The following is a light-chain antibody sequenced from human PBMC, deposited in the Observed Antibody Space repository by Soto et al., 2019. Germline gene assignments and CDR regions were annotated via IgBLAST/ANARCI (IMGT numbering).Light chain of an antibody. CDR2: KDS. Sequence: SYELTQPSSVSVSPGQTARITCSGEVLVKNYARWFQQKPGQAPVLVIYKDSERPSGIPERFSGSSSGTTVTLTISGAQVEDEADDYCYSAADNNLGVFGGGTKVTVL. J-gene: IGLJ2*01. CDR1: VLVKNY. CDR3: YSAADNNLGV. V-gene: IGLV3-27*01.